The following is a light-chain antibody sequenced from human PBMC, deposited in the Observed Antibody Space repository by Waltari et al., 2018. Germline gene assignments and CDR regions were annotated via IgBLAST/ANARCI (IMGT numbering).Light chain of an antibody. CDR3: QSYDSSLSGVL. V-gene: IGLV1-40*01. J-gene: IGLJ2*01. Sequence: QSVLTQPPSVSGAPGQRVTISCTGSNSNIRAGSGVHWYQQLPGTAPKPLISGNNNRPSGVPDRFSGSKSGTSASLAITGLQAEDEADYYCQSYDSSLSGVLFGGGTKLTVL. CDR2: GNN. CDR1: NSNIRAGSG.